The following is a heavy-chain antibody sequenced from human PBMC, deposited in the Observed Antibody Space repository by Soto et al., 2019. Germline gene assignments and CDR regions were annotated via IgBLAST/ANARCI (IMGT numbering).Heavy chain of an antibody. CDR2: IYHSGST. D-gene: IGHD3-9*01. CDR1: GGSISSGGYS. J-gene: IGHJ4*02. V-gene: IGHV4-30-2*01. Sequence: PSETLSLTCAVSGGSISSGGYSWSWIRQPPGKGLEWIGYIYHSGSTYYNPPLKSRVTISVDRSKNQFSLKLSSVTAADTAVYYCARGSGYFDWLFDYWGQGTLVTVSS. CDR3: ARGSGYFDWLFDY.